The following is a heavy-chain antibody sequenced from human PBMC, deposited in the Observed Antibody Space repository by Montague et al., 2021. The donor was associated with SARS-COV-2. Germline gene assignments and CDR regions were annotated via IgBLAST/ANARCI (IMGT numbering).Heavy chain of an antibody. V-gene: IGHV4-4*02. CDR2: IYHSGST. Sequence: SETLSLTCAVPGGSISCSNWWSWVRQPPGKGLEWIGEIYHSGSTNYNPSLKSRVTISVDKSKNQFSLKLSSVTAADTAVYYCARVHPLWFGELLLDYYYYYGMDVWGQGTTVTVSS. J-gene: IGHJ6*02. CDR1: GGSISCSNW. CDR3: ARVHPLWFGELLLDYYYYYGMDV. D-gene: IGHD3-10*01.